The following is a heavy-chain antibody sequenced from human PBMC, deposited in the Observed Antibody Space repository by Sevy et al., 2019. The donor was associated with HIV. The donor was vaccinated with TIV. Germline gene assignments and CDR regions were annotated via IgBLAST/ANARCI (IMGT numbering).Heavy chain of an antibody. V-gene: IGHV1-24*01. CDR2: FDPEDGET. Sequence: ASVKVSCKVSGSTLTKLSMHWVRQAPGKGLEWMGTFDPEDGETIYAQKFQGRVTMTEDTSIDTAYMELSSLRSEDTAVFYCAITKDYYDNSGYPFDYWGQGTLVTVSS. CDR1: GSTLTKLS. J-gene: IGHJ4*02. CDR3: AITKDYYDNSGYPFDY. D-gene: IGHD3-22*01.